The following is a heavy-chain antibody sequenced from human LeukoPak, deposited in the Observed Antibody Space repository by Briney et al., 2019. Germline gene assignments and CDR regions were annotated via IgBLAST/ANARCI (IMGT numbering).Heavy chain of an antibody. D-gene: IGHD3-10*01. V-gene: IGHV3-15*01. Sequence: GGSLRLSCAASGFTISNTWMSWVRQAPGKGLEWVGRIKRKTDGGTTDYTAPVKGRFTISRDDSENTLYLQMNSLKTEDTAVYYCVGSFLGYWGQGTLVTVSS. CDR1: GFTISNTW. J-gene: IGHJ4*02. CDR3: VGSFLGY. CDR2: IKRKTDGGTT.